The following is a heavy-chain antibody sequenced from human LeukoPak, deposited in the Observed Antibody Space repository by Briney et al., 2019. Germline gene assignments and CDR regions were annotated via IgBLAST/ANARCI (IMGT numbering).Heavy chain of an antibody. V-gene: IGHV1-2*02. CDR1: GYTFTGYY. CDR2: INPNSGGT. Sequence: ASVKVSCKASGYTFTGYYMHWVRQAPRQGLEWMGWINPNSGGTNYAQKFRGRVTMTRDTSISTAYMELSRLRSDDTAVYYCARSRTGSGFLFDYWGQGTLVTVSS. CDR3: ARSRTGSGFLFDY. D-gene: IGHD3-10*01. J-gene: IGHJ4*02.